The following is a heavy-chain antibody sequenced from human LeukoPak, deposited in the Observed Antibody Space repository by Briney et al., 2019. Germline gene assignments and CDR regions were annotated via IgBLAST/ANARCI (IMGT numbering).Heavy chain of an antibody. J-gene: IGHJ5*02. Sequence: SETLSLTCTISGGSISSYYWSWIRHPAGKGLEWIGRIYISETTNYNPSLKSRVTMSVDTSRDQFSLKLSSVTAADTAVYYCARGDGYYRFDPWGQGTLVTVSS. CDR2: IYISETT. CDR1: GGSISSYY. CDR3: ARGDGYYRFDP. D-gene: IGHD5-24*01. V-gene: IGHV4-4*07.